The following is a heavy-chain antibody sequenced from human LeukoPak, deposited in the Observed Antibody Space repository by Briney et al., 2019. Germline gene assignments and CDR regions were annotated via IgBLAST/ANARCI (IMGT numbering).Heavy chain of an antibody. CDR3: AKDRRYYYDSSEGFGLDY. CDR2: ISYDGSIK. J-gene: IGHJ4*02. V-gene: IGHV3-30*04. Sequence: GGSLRLSCAAAKSSLSAWAMHWVRQAPDKGLEWVADISYDGSIKEYADSVKGRFTISRDNSKNTMFLEMNSLRVEDTALYYCAKDRRYYYDSSEGFGLDYWGLGTLVTVSS. CDR1: KSSLSAWA. D-gene: IGHD3-22*01.